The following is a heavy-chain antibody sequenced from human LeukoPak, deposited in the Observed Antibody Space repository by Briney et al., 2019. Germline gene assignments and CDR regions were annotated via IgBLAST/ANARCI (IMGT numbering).Heavy chain of an antibody. CDR1: GFTFSSYR. J-gene: IGHJ4*02. V-gene: IGHV3-48*02. CDR2: ISSSSNTI. CDR3: ARGTTVITNFDY. Sequence: PGGSLRLSCAASGFTFSSYRMNWVRQAPGKGLEWVSYISSSSNTIYYADSVKGRFTISRENAKNSLYLQMNCLRDEDTAVYYCARGTTVITNFDYWGQGTLVTVSS. D-gene: IGHD4-23*01.